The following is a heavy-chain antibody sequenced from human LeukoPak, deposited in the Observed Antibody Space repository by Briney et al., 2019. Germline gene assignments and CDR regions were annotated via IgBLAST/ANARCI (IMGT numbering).Heavy chain of an antibody. CDR3: ARLAVAGLDY. CDR2: TYPGGSDT. J-gene: IGHJ4*02. Sequence: GESLKISCQGSGYRFASYWIGWVRQMPGKGLEWMGITYPGGSDTIYRPSFQGQVTISADKSISTAYLQWNSLRASDTAMYYCARLAVAGLDYWGQGTLVTVSS. CDR1: GYRFASYW. D-gene: IGHD6-19*01. V-gene: IGHV5-51*01.